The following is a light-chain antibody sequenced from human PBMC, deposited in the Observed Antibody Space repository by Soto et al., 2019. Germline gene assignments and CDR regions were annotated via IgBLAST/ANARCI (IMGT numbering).Light chain of an antibody. CDR3: QQLNNYPPFT. Sequence: IQLTQSPSSLSASGGDRVSITCRASQDIQTYLAWYQQKRGEAPKLLISGTFTLQSGVPSRFNGSGSGTDFTLTISRLQPDDFATYYCQQLNNYPPFTFGPGTKVDLE. J-gene: IGKJ3*01. CDR2: GTF. V-gene: IGKV1-9*01. CDR1: QDIQTY.